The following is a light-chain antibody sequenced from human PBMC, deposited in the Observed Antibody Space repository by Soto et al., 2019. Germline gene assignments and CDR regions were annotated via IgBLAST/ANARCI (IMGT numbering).Light chain of an antibody. J-gene: IGKJ3*01. V-gene: IGKV1-39*01. CDR3: QQSYSIHPT. CDR2: AAS. Sequence: DIQMTQSPSSLSASVGDRVTITCRASQSISSYLNWYQQKPGTAPKVLIYAASSLQTGVPSRFSGSGSGTDFTLTISSLQPEDFATYYCQQSYSIHPTFGPGTKVDIK. CDR1: QSISSY.